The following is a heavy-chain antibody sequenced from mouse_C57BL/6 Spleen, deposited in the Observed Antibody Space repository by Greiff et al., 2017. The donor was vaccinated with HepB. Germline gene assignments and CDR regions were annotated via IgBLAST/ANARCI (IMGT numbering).Heavy chain of an antibody. Sequence: VQLQQSGPELVKPGASVKISCKASGYAFSSSWMNWVKQRPGKGLEWIGRIYPGDGDTNYNGKFKGKATLTADKSSSTAYMQRSSLTSEDSAVYFCARSSLCMDYWGQGTSVTVSS. CDR2: IYPGDGDT. J-gene: IGHJ4*01. CDR1: GYAFSSSW. CDR3: ARSSLCMDY. D-gene: IGHD6-5*01. V-gene: IGHV1-82*01.